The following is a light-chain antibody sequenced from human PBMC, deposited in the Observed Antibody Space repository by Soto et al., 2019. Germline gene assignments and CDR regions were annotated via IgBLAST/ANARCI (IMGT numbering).Light chain of an antibody. Sequence: QSVLTQPASVSGSPGQSITLSCTGTSSDVGGYNYVSWYQQHPGKAPKLMIYDVSNRPSGVSNRFSGSKSGNTASLTISGLQTEDEADYYCSSYTSSISRVFGGGTKVTVL. V-gene: IGLV2-14*01. CDR3: SSYTSSISRV. CDR1: SSDVGGYNY. CDR2: DVS. J-gene: IGLJ2*01.